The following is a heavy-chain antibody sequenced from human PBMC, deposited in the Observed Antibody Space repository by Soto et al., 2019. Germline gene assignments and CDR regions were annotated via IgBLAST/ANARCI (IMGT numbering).Heavy chain of an antibody. Sequence: QVQLQESGPGLVKPSETLSLTCTVSGGSISSYYWIWIRQPPGKGLEWIGYIYYSGSTNYNPSLKSRVTILVDTSKNQLSLKLSSVTAADTAIYYCASRSSGWYYGMDVWGQGTTVTVSS. J-gene: IGHJ6*02. D-gene: IGHD6-19*01. V-gene: IGHV4-59*08. CDR2: IYYSGST. CDR3: ASRSSGWYYGMDV. CDR1: GGSISSYY.